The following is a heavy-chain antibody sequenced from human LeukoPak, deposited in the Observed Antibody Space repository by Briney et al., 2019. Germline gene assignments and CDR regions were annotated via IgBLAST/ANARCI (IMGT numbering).Heavy chain of an antibody. D-gene: IGHD3-10*01. CDR1: GYTFTTFW. CDR3: VRLGMSAGQGDY. J-gene: IGHJ4*02. V-gene: IGHV5-51*01. Sequence: GESLKISCEGSGYTFTTFWIGWVRQMPGKGLEWMGIIYPGDSDTRYSPSFRGQVTISADKSISTAYLQWSSLKTSDTAMYYCVRLGMSAGQGDYWGQGTLVTVSS. CDR2: IYPGDSDT.